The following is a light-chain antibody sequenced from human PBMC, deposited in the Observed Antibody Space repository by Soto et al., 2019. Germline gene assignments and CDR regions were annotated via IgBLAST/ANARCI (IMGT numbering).Light chain of an antibody. J-gene: IGKJ3*01. CDR3: QQYDNRPFT. CDR2: DAS. V-gene: IGKV1-33*01. Sequence: DIQMTQSPSSLSASVGDRVTITCQASQDISNYLNWYQQKPGKAPKLLFYDASNLETGVPSRFSGSGSGTDFTFTISSLQPEDIATYYCQQYDNRPFTFGPGTKVDIK. CDR1: QDISNY.